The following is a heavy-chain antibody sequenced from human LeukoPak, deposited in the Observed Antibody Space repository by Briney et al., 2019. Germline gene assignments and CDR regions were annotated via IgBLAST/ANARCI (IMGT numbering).Heavy chain of an antibody. J-gene: IGHJ4*02. CDR2: IYYSGST. V-gene: IGHV4-59*08. CDR3: ARHEPNYYDSSGNPWFDY. Sequence: SSETLSLTCTVSGGSISSYYWSWIRQPPGKGLEWIGYIYYSGSTNYNPSLKSRVTISVDTSKNQFSLKLSSVTAADTAVYYCARHEPNYYDSSGNPWFDYWGQGTLVTVSS. D-gene: IGHD3-22*01. CDR1: GGSISSYY.